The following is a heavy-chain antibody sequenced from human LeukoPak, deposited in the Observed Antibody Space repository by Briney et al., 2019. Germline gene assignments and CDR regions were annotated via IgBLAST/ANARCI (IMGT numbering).Heavy chain of an antibody. D-gene: IGHD3-3*01. CDR2: MNPNSGNT. J-gene: IGHJ4*02. Sequence: ASVKVSCKASGYTFTSYDIHWVRQAPGQGLEWMAWMNPNSGNTGYAQKFQGRVTLTRNNPSTTVYMELNSLTFEVTAVYYCARGMGFWSGYHGYWGQGTPVTVSS. CDR3: ARGMGFWSGYHGY. V-gene: IGHV1-8*01. CDR1: GYTFTSYD.